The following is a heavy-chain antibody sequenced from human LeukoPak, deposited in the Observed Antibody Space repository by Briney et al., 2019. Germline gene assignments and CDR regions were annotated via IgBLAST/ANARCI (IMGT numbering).Heavy chain of an antibody. J-gene: IGHJ4*02. Sequence: GGSLRLSCAASGFTFSSYEMSWVRQAPGKGLEWVANIKQGGSEKYYVDSVKGRFTISRDNAKNSLYLQMNSLRAEDTAVYYCARSLWGSTSCFDYWGQGTLVTVSS. V-gene: IGHV3-7*01. CDR3: ARSLWGSTSCFDY. CDR2: IKQGGSEK. D-gene: IGHD2-2*01. CDR1: GFTFSSYE.